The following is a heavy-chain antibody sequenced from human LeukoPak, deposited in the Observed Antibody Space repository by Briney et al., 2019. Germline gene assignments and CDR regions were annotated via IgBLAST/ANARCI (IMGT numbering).Heavy chain of an antibody. CDR1: GFTFSVYG. V-gene: IGHV3-33*01. CDR3: ARERDYYDSSGYLNY. CDR2: IWNDGSNK. Sequence: GGSLRLSCAPSGFTFSVYGMHWVRQAPSKGLEWVAVIWNDGSNKNYADSVKGRFTISRDNSKNTLYLQMNSLRAEDTAVYYCARERDYYDSSGYLNYWGQGALVTVSS. D-gene: IGHD3-22*01. J-gene: IGHJ4*02.